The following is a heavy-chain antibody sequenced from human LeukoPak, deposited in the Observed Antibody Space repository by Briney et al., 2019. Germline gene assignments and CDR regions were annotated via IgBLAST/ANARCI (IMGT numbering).Heavy chain of an antibody. Sequence: PGGSLRLPCATSQFKFNNYGMTWVRQAPGKGLEWVSSITGSGGSTQYADSVQGRFTISRDNSKNTLYLQMNSLRAEDTAVYYCARDAYAVADYWGQGTLVTVSS. V-gene: IGHV3-23*01. CDR1: QFKFNNYG. D-gene: IGHD4-17*01. CDR2: ITGSGGST. J-gene: IGHJ4*02. CDR3: ARDAYAVADY.